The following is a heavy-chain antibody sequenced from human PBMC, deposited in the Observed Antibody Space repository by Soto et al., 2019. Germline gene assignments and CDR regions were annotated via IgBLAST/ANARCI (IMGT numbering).Heavy chain of an antibody. D-gene: IGHD3-22*01. CDR3: ARDTAAKYSDSHSYYPHFDL. Sequence: PSETLSLTCTVSGGSISSGGYYWSWIRQPPGKGLEWIGHIYYSGGTFYSPSLKSRLALSVDTSKNQFSLRLSSVTAADTAVYYCARDTAAKYSDSHSYYPHFDLWGQGTLVTVSS. V-gene: IGHV4-30-4*01. J-gene: IGHJ5*02. CDR2: IYYSGGT. CDR1: GGSISSGGYY.